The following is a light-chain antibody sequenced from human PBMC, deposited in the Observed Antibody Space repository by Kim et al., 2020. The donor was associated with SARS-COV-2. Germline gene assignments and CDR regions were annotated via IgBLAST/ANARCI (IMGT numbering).Light chain of an antibody. J-gene: IGLJ3*02. V-gene: IGLV4-60*02. CDR2: LEGSGSY. CDR1: SGHSSYI. CDR3: ETWDSNPWV. Sequence: QPVLTQSSSASASLGSSVKLTCTLSSGHSSYIIAWHQQQPGKAPRYLMKLEGSGSYNKGSGVPDRFSGASSGADRYLTISNLQYEDEADYYCETWDSNPWVFGGGTQLTVL.